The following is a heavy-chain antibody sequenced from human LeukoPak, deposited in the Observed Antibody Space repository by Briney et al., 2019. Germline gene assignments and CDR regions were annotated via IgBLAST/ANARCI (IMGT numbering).Heavy chain of an antibody. CDR3: ARGRVTMVRGVIIPYFDY. J-gene: IGHJ4*02. CDR1: GGSFSGYY. D-gene: IGHD3-10*01. CDR2: INHSGST. V-gene: IGHV4-34*01. Sequence: SETLSLTCAVYGGSFSGYYWSWIRQPPGKGPEWIGEINHSGSTNYNPSLKSRVTISVDTSKNQFSLKLSSVTAADTAVYYRARGRVTMVRGVIIPYFDYWGQGTLVTVSS.